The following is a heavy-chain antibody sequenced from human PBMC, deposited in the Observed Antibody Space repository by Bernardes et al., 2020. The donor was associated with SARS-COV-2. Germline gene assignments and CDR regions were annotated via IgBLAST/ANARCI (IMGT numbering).Heavy chain of an antibody. CDR1: GFTFDDYA. CDR2: ISWNGGST. D-gene: IGHD6-25*01. V-gene: IGHV3-43D*04. CDR3: ARGGNGYSSGYDY. Sequence: GGSLRLSCAASGFTFDDYAMHWVRQPPGKGLEWVSFISWNGGSTFYADSVEGRFAISRDNSKNSLYLQMNSLRPEDTALYYCARGGNGYSSGYDYWGQGTLVTVSS. J-gene: IGHJ4*02.